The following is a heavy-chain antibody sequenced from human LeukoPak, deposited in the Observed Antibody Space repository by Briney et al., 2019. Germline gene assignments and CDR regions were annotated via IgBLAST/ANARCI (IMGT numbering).Heavy chain of an antibody. CDR3: EKDSSSYDWGYMDV. D-gene: IGHD3-22*01. V-gene: IGHV3-23*01. CDR2: IGGSDGRT. Sequence: GGSLRLSCAASGLTFSTYAMSWVRQAPGKGLEWVSLIGGSDGRTRYADSVKGRFTISRDNSKNTLYLEMNSLRAEDTAVYDCEKDSSSYDWGYMDVWGKGTTVTISS. CDR1: GLTFSTYA. J-gene: IGHJ6*03.